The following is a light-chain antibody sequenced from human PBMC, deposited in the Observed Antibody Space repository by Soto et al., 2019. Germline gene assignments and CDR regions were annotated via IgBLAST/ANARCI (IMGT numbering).Light chain of an antibody. J-gene: IGKJ5*01. V-gene: IGKV1-12*01. Sequence: DIQMTQSPSVVSASVGDRVTITCRASQGISRWLAWYQQRPGKAPELLIYGACSLQSGVPSWFSGSGSGTDFTLTISSLQPEDFATYDCQQANSFPLTFGQGKRLEIK. CDR2: GAC. CDR1: QGISRW. CDR3: QQANSFPLT.